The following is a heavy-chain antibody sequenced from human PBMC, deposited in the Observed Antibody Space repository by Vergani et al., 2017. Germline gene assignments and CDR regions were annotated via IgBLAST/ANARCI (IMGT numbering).Heavy chain of an antibody. Sequence: EVQLVESGGGLIHPGGSLRLSCEGSGFSFSGYWMHWVRQSPEKGLVWVSRIKSDGSITNYADSVKGRFTISRDNAKNSLYLQMNSLRAEDTAVYYCARAQYSGSGGTVDYWGQGTLVTVSS. CDR2: IKSDGSIT. D-gene: IGHD1-26*01. CDR3: ARAQYSGSGGTVDY. CDR1: GFSFSGYW. V-gene: IGHV3-74*01. J-gene: IGHJ4*02.